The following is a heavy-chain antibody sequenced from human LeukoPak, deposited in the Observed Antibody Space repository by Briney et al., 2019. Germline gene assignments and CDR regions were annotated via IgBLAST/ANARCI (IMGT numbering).Heavy chain of an antibody. V-gene: IGHV4-39*01. D-gene: IGHD6-19*01. Sequence: SQTLSLTCTVSGGSISSSSYYWGWIRQPPGKGLEWIGGIYYSGSTYYNPSLKSRVTISVDTSKNQFSLKLSSVTAADTAVYYCARLFSYSSGWLGAFDIWGQGTMVTVSS. J-gene: IGHJ3*02. CDR1: GGSISSSSYY. CDR2: IYYSGST. CDR3: ARLFSYSSGWLGAFDI.